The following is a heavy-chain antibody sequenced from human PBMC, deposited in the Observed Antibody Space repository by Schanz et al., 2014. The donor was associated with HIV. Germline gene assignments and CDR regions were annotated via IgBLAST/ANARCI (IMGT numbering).Heavy chain of an antibody. CDR1: GFTFSNYG. D-gene: IGHD6-19*01. CDR3: VRDAGAQWLDGDNWFDP. V-gene: IGHV3-33*01. J-gene: IGHJ5*02. CDR2: IWNDGSNR. Sequence: QVQLVESGGGVVQPGRSLRLSCAASGFTFSNYGMHWVRQAPGKGLGWVAIIWNDGSNRYYADSVKGRFTISRDNSKNTVSLQMNSLRSEDTAVYYCVRDAGAQWLDGDNWFDPWGQGTLVTVSS.